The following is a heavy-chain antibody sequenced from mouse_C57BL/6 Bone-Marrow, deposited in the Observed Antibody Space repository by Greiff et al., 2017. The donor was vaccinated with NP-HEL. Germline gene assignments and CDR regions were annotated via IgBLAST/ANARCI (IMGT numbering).Heavy chain of an antibody. CDR2: INPNYGTT. J-gene: IGHJ4*01. D-gene: IGHD1-1*01. Sequence: EVQLQQSGPELVKPGASVKISCKASGYSFTDYNMNWVKQSNGKSLEWIGVINPNYGTTSYNQKFKGKATLTVDQSSSTAYMQLNSLTSEDSAVYYCARKGITTVVDDSYAMDYWGQGTSVTVSS. CDR1: GYSFTDYN. V-gene: IGHV1-39*01. CDR3: ARKGITTVVDDSYAMDY.